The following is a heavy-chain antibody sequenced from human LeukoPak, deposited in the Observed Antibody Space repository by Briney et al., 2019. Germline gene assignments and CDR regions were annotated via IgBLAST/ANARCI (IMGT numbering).Heavy chain of an antibody. J-gene: IGHJ4*02. CDR3: ARARGYSYGYSDY. Sequence: PGGSLRLSCAASGFTFSSYSMNWVRQAPGKGLEWVSYISTSSSIIDYADSVKGRFTISRDNAKNSLYLQMNSLRAEDTAVCYCARARGYSYGYSDYWGQGTLVTVSS. V-gene: IGHV3-48*01. D-gene: IGHD5-18*01. CDR1: GFTFSSYS. CDR2: ISTSSSII.